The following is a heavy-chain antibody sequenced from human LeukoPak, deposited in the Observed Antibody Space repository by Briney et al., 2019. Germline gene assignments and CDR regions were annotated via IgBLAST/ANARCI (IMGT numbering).Heavy chain of an antibody. D-gene: IGHD3-22*01. CDR3: ARAPSEVGGYYPEYFRH. V-gene: IGHV3-74*01. J-gene: IGHJ1*01. CDR1: GFTFSMYW. CDR2: IKSDGKT. Sequence: GGSLRLSCEASGFTFSMYWMHWVRQAPGNGLVWVSRIKSDGKTNYADSVKGRFTISRDNAKNTVSLQMDSLGAEDTGVYYCARAPSEVGGYYPEYFRHWGQGTLVTVSS.